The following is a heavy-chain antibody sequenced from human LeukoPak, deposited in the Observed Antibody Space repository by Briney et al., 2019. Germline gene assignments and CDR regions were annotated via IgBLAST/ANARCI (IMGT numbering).Heavy chain of an antibody. J-gene: IGHJ6*03. Sequence: GGSLRLSCAASGFTFSNHAMAWVRQAPGRGLEWVSSIGRGSDWTLFADSVKGRFTISRDNSKNALYLQLNSPRAEDTAIYYCVKEGSYYLDVWGKGTTVTVSS. CDR1: GFTFSNHA. CDR3: VKEGSYYLDV. V-gene: IGHV3-23*01. CDR2: IGRGSDWT.